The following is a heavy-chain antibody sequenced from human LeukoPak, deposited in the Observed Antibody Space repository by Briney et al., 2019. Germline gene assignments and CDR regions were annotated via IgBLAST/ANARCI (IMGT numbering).Heavy chain of an antibody. CDR1: DDSISDYY. CDR3: TRGAGWLIDY. D-gene: IGHD3-16*01. CDR2: FYNSGRS. V-gene: IGHV4-59*01. Sequence: SETLSLTCTVSDDSISDYYRGWIRQPPGKGLEWIRYFYNSGRSTYNPSLKGRVTISADTSKNHFSLKLNSATTADTAVYYCTRGAGWLIDYWGQGTLVTVSS. J-gene: IGHJ4*02.